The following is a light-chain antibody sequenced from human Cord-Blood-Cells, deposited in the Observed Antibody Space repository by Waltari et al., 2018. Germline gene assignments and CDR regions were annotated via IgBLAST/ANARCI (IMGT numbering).Light chain of an antibody. Sequence: QSALTQPASVSGSSGQSITIACTGTSSDVWSYNIVSWYHQHPGKAPKLIIYEDSKPPSVASRRFAASKSGNTASLTTSALQADDEADYYCCSYAGSSTWVFGGGTKLTVL. CDR3: CSYAGSSTWV. CDR1: SSDVWSYNI. J-gene: IGLJ3*02. V-gene: IGLV2-23*01. CDR2: EDS.